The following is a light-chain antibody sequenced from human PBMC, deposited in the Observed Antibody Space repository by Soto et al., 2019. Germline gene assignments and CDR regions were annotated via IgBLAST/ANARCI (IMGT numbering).Light chain of an antibody. J-gene: IGKJ4*01. CDR1: QSVNTY. CDR3: QQRSNWPLT. Sequence: EIVLTQSPATLSLSPWERATLSCKASQSVNTYIAWYQQKPGQAPRLLIYDASNRATAIPPRFSGSGSGTDFTFTISSLEPEDFAVYYCQQRSNWPLTFGGGTKVEIK. V-gene: IGKV3-11*01. CDR2: DAS.